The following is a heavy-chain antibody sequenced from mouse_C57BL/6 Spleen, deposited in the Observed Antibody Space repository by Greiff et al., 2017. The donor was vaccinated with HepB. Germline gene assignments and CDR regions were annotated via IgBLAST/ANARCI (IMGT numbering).Heavy chain of an antibody. CDR2: IDPETGGT. D-gene: IGHD1-1*01. J-gene: IGHJ1*03. V-gene: IGHV1-15*01. Sequence: ESGAELVRPGASVTLSCKASGYTFTDYEMHWVKQTPVHGLEWIGAIDPETGGTAYNQKFKGKAILTADKSSSTAYMELRSLTSEDSAVYYCTKNAYYGSSHGYFDVWGTGTTVTVSS. CDR1: GYTFTDYE. CDR3: TKNAYYGSSHGYFDV.